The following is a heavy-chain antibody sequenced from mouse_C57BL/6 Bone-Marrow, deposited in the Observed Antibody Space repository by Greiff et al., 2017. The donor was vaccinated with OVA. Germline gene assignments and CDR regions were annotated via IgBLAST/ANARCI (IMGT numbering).Heavy chain of an antibody. CDR1: GFTFSDYY. CDR2: INYDGSST. CDR3: ARDFYYFDY. J-gene: IGHJ2*01. Sequence: EVQLVESEGGLVQPGSSMKLSCTASGFTFSDYYMAWVRQVPEKGLVWVANINYDGSSTYYLDSLKSRFIISRDNAKNILYLQMSSLKSEDTATYYCARDFYYFDYWGQGTTLTVSS. V-gene: IGHV5-16*01.